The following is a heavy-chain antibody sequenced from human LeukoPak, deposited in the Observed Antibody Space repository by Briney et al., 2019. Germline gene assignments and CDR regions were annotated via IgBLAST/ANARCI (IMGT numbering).Heavy chain of an antibody. J-gene: IGHJ4*02. V-gene: IGHV3-30-3*01. CDR3: ARALEMVTILPQRY. Sequence: GGSLRLSCAASGFTFSSYAMHWVRQAPGKGLEWVAVISYDGSNKYYADSVKGRFTISRDNSKNTLYLQMNSLRAEDTAVYYCARALEMVTILPQRYWAQGTLVTVSS. CDR1: GFTFSSYA. CDR2: ISYDGSNK. D-gene: IGHD5-24*01.